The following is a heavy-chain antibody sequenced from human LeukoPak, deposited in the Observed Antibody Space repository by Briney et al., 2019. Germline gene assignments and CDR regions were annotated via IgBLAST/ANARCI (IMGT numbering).Heavy chain of an antibody. J-gene: IGHJ4*02. CDR2: ISYDGSDK. D-gene: IGHD5-12*01. CDR1: GFTFSRHA. V-gene: IGHV3-30*18. Sequence: GGSLRLSCAASGFTFSRHAMHWVRQAPGKGLEWVAFISYDGSDKYYADSVKGRFTISRDKSKDTLHLQMNTLRAEDTAVFYCAKGARGYSGYDFSFDHWGRGTPVTVSS. CDR3: AKGARGYSGYDFSFDH.